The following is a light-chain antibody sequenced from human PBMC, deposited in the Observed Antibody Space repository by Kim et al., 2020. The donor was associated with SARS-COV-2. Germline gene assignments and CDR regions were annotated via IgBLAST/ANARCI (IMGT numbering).Light chain of an antibody. CDR2: KAS. V-gene: IGKV1-5*03. CDR3: QHYKTVPYT. Sequence: DIQMTQSPSTLSASVGDRVTITCRASQSIGNWLAWYQQKPGKAPTLLIYKASNLESGDPSRFSGSGSETEFTLTINNLQPDDFATYFCQHYKTVPYTFGQGTKLEI. J-gene: IGKJ2*01. CDR1: QSIGNW.